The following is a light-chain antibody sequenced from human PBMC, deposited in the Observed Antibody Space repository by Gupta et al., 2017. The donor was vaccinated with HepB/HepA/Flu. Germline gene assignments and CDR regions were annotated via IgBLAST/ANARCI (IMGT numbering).Light chain of an antibody. J-gene: IGLJ1*01. Sequence: QSALTQPASVSGSPGQSITISCTGTSSDIGNYTYVSWYQQHPGKAPKVMISDVSDRPSGVSNRFCGTKSGNTASLTISGLQAQDEADYYCLSYTNSSTSVFGTGTKVTVL. CDR1: SSDIGNYTY. CDR2: DVS. V-gene: IGLV2-14*03. CDR3: LSYTNSSTSV.